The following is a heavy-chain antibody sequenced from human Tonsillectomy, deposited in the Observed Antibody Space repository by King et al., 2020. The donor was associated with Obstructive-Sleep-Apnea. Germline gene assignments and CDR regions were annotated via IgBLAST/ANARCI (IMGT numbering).Heavy chain of an antibody. D-gene: IGHD7-27*01. Sequence: VQLVESGGGVVQPGGSLRLSCGASGLTFTTYGMHWVRQAPGKGLEWVALFKYDGSNQYYADSVKGRFAVSRDNSKKTLYLQMNSLTTEDTAVYYCAKDFAWGFWDWGQGTLVTVSS. CDR2: FKYDGSNQ. CDR3: AKDFAWGFWD. CDR1: GLTFTTYG. V-gene: IGHV3-30*02. J-gene: IGHJ4*02.